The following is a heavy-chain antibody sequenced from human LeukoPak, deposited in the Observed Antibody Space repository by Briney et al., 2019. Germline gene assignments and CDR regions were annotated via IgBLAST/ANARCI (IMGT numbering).Heavy chain of an antibody. J-gene: IGHJ4*02. CDR2: ISAYNGNT. D-gene: IGHD3-10*01. CDR1: GYTFTSYG. CDR3: ARDPLLWFGEAIDY. V-gene: IGHV1-18*01. Sequence: EASVKVSCKASGYTFTSYGISWVRQAPGQGLEWMGWISAYNGNTNYAQKLQGRVTMTTDTSTSTVYLELRSLRSDDTAVYYCARDPLLWFGEAIDYWGQGTLVTVSS.